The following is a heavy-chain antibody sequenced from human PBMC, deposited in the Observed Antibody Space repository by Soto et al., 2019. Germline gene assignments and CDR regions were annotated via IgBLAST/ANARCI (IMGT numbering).Heavy chain of an antibody. CDR2: MKQDGSEK. CDR1: GFTFSTYW. D-gene: IGHD1-26*01. CDR3: ARGPSPGSGRLYYFDD. Sequence: EVQLVESGGGLVQPGGSLRLSCAASGFTFSTYWMSWVRQAPGKGLEWVANMKQDGSEKYYVDSVKGRFTISRDNAKNSLFLQMNSLRAEDTAVYYCARGPSPGSGRLYYFDDWGQGTLVTVSS. J-gene: IGHJ4*02. V-gene: IGHV3-7*03.